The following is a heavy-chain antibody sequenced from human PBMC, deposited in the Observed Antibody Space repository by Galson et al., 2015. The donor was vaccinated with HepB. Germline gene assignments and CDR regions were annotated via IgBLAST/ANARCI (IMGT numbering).Heavy chain of an antibody. Sequence: SLSLSCAASGFTFSSYSMNWVRQAPGKGLEWVSSISASSTYTYYADSMKGRFTISRDNAKNSLYLQMNSLRAEDTAVYYCAGGRSSTSDDAFDIWGQGTMVTVSS. V-gene: IGHV3-21*01. D-gene: IGHD2-2*01. CDR1: GFTFSSYS. CDR2: ISASSTYT. J-gene: IGHJ3*02. CDR3: AGGRSSTSDDAFDI.